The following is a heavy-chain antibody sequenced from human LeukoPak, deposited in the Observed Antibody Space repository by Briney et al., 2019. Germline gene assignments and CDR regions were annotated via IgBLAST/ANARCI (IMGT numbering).Heavy chain of an antibody. CDR2: ISTYNGNT. V-gene: IGHV1-18*01. D-gene: IGHD3-22*01. Sequence: ASVKVSCKASGYTFTSYGISWVRQAPGQGLEWMGWISTYNGNTNYAQKVQGRVTMTTDTSTSTAYMELRSLRSDDTAVYYCARAAISKDGSGYFYWGQGTLVTVSS. CDR1: GYTFTSYG. CDR3: ARAAISKDGSGYFY. J-gene: IGHJ4*02.